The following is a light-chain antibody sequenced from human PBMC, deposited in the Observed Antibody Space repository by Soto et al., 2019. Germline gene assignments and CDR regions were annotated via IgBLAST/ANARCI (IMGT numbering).Light chain of an antibody. CDR1: QTVSSN. CDR2: DAS. J-gene: IGKJ5*01. V-gene: IGKV3-15*01. Sequence: EIVMTQSPATLSVSPGERATLSCRASQTVSSNLAWYQQKPGQAPRLLIYDASTRATGIPARFRGSGSGTEFTLTISSLQSEDFAVYYCQQRSDWITFGQGTRLEIK. CDR3: QQRSDWIT.